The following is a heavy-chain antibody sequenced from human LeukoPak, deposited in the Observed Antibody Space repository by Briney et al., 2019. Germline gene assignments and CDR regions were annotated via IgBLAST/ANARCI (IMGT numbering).Heavy chain of an antibody. Sequence: GGSLRLSCAASGFTLSSYAMHWVRQAPGKGLEWVAVISYDGSNKYYADSVKGRFTISRDNSKNTLYLQMNSLRAEDTAVYYCARVSDFRKLEYYFDYWGQGTLVTVSS. V-gene: IGHV3-30-3*01. CDR2: ISYDGSNK. J-gene: IGHJ4*02. D-gene: IGHD1-1*01. CDR3: ARVSDFRKLEYYFDY. CDR1: GFTLSSYA.